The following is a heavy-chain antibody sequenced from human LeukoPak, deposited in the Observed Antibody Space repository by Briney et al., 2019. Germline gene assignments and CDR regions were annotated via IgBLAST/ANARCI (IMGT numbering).Heavy chain of an antibody. D-gene: IGHD6-13*01. V-gene: IGHV4-59*08. Sequence: SETLSLTCTVSGGSISSYYWSWIRQPPGKGLEWIGYIYYSGSTNYNPSLKIRVTISVDTSKNQFSLKLSSVTAADTAVYYCARHVGSSSWQNFDYWGQGTLVTVSS. J-gene: IGHJ4*02. CDR3: ARHVGSSSWQNFDY. CDR2: IYYSGST. CDR1: GGSISSYY.